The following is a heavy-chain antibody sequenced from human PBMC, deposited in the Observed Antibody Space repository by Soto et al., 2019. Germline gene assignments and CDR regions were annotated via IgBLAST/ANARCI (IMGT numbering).Heavy chain of an antibody. CDR1: GYTFISHG. CDR2: ISGKNGNT. J-gene: IGHJ6*02. CDR3: ARVSSSIVVVPDYGMDV. D-gene: IGHD2-15*01. V-gene: IGHV1-18*04. Sequence: QVQLVRSGTEVKKPGASVKVSCKASGYTFISHGISWVRQAPGQGLEWMGWISGKNGNTNYAQKLQGRVTLTTDTSTSTAYMELRSLRSDDTAVYYCARVSSSIVVVPDYGMDVWGQGTTVTVSS.